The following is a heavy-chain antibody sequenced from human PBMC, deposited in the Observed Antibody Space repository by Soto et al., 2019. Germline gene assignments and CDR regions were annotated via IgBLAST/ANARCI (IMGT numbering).Heavy chain of an antibody. CDR1: GYTLTELS. D-gene: IGHD3-22*01. V-gene: IGHV1-24*01. J-gene: IGHJ6*02. Sequence: GASVKVSCKVSGYTLTELSMHWVRQAPGKGLEWMGGFDPEDGETNYAQKFQGWVTMTRDTSISTAYMELSRLRSDDTAVYYCARDLSTVDYYDSSGYSGVSSRTYYYYGMDVWGQGTTVTVSS. CDR2: FDPEDGET. CDR3: ARDLSTVDYYDSSGYSGVSSRTYYYYGMDV.